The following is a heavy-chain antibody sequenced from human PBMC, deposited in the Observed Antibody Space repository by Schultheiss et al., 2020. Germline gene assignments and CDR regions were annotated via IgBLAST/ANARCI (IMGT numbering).Heavy chain of an antibody. CDR3: ARNQEGFDP. D-gene: IGHD1-14*01. J-gene: IGHJ5*02. CDR1: GGSISSYY. CDR2: INHSGST. Sequence: SETLSLTCTVSGGSISSYYWSWIRQPPGKGLEWIGEINHSGSTNYNPSLKSRVTISVDTSKNPFSLKLSSVTAADTAVYYCARNQEGFDPWGQGTLVNVCS. V-gene: IGHV4-59*01.